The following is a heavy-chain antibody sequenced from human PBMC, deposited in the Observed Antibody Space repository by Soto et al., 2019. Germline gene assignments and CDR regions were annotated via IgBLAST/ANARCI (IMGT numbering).Heavy chain of an antibody. D-gene: IGHD3-22*01. J-gene: IGHJ5*02. CDR1: GGSVSSGSYY. CDR3: ARAHTYYYDSSGPNWFDP. V-gene: IGHV4-61*01. CDR2: IYYSGST. Sequence: SETLSLTCTVSGGSVSSGSYYWSWIRQPPGKGLEWIGYIYYSGSTNYNPSLESRVTISVDTSKNQFSLKLSSVTAADTAVYYCARAHTYYYDSSGPNWFDPWGQGTLVTVSS.